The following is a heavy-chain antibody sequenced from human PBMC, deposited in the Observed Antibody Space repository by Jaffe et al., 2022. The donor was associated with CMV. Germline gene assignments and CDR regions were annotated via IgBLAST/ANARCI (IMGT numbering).Heavy chain of an antibody. J-gene: IGHJ3*02. CDR3: ARDRKRDGYNRDAFDI. D-gene: IGHD5-12*01. CDR1: GFTFNTYS. CDR2: ISGSTTYI. V-gene: IGHV3-21*01. Sequence: EVQLVESGGGLVKPGGSLRLSCAASGFTFNTYSMNWVRQAPGKGLEWVSSISGSTTYIYYADSVKGRFTVSRDNAKNSLYLQMNSLRAEDTAVYYCARDRKRDGYNRDAFDIWGQGTTVTVSS.